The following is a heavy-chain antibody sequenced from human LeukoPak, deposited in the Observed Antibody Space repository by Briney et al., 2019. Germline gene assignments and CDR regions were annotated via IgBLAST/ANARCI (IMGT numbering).Heavy chain of an antibody. J-gene: IGHJ4*02. CDR2: ISSSGSTI. CDR1: GFTFTDYY. CDR3: ASAGRYQRGYSGYDTFDY. Sequence: PGGSLRLSCAASGFTFTDYYMSWIRQAPGKGLEWVSYISSSGSTIYYADSVKGRFTISRDNAKNSLYLQMNGLRAEDTAVYYCASAGRYQRGYSGYDTFDYWGQGTLVTVSS. D-gene: IGHD5-12*01. V-gene: IGHV3-11*01.